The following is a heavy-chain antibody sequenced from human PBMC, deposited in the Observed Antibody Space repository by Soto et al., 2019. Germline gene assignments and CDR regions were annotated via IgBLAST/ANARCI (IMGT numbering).Heavy chain of an antibody. Sequence: ASVKVSCKASGYTFTSYGISWVRQAPGQGLEWMGWISAYNGNTNYAQKLQGRVTMTTDTSTSTAYMELRSLRSDDTAVYYCARDVVVVAATNWFDPWGQGTLVTVSS. CDR2: ISAYNGNT. J-gene: IGHJ5*02. V-gene: IGHV1-18*01. CDR1: GYTFTSYG. D-gene: IGHD2-15*01. CDR3: ARDVVVVAATNWFDP.